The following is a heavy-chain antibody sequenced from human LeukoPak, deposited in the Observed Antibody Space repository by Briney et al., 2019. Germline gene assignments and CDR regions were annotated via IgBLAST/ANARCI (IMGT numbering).Heavy chain of an antibody. J-gene: IGHJ3*02. CDR3: ARAGGSYRSYAFDI. V-gene: IGHV4-61*02. D-gene: IGHD1-26*01. CDR2: IYTSGST. CDR1: GGSISSGSYY. Sequence: PSQTLSLTCTVSGGSISSGSYYWSGIRQPAGKGLEWIGRIYTSGSTNYNPSLKSRVTISVDTSKNQFSQKLSSVTAADTAVYYCARAGGSYRSYAFDIWGKATMVTVSS.